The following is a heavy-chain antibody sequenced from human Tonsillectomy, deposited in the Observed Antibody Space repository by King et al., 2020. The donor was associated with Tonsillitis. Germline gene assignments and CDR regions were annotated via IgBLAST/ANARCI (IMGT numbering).Heavy chain of an antibody. CDR2: IKSKTDGETT. CDR3: TTTRRVTAAGTGGDFDN. Sequence: VQLVESGGGLVKPGGSLRLSCAASGFTFSDAWMSWVRQAPGKGLEWVGRIKSKTDGETTDYIAPVGGRFAVSRDDARNSLYLQMNILQTEETAVYYCTTTRRVTAAGTGGDFDNWGQGTQVTVSS. V-gene: IGHV3-15*01. J-gene: IGHJ4*02. CDR1: GFTFSDAW. D-gene: IGHD6-13*01.